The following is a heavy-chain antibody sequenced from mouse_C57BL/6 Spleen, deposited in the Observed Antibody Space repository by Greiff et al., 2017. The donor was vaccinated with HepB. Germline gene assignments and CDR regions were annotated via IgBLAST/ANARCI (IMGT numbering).Heavy chain of an antibody. Sequence: EVKLVESGGGLVKPGGSLKLSCAASGFTFSDYGMHWVRQAPEKGLEWVAYISSGSSTIYYADKVKGRFTISRDNAKNTLFLQMTSLRSEDTAMYYCAMRGAHYAMDYWGQGTSVTVSS. J-gene: IGHJ4*01. CDR1: GFTFSDYG. CDR2: ISSGSSTI. V-gene: IGHV5-17*01. CDR3: AMRGAHYAMDY.